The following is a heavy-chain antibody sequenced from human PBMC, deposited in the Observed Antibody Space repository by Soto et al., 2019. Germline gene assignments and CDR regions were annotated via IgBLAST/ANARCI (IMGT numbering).Heavy chain of an antibody. D-gene: IGHD1-20*01. CDR3: ARGITGTVTYYYGLDV. V-gene: IGHV1-69*13. CDR2: IIPIFGTA. CDR1: GGTFISYA. Sequence: ASVTVSCKASGGTFISYAISWVRQAPGQGLEWMGGIIPIFGTADYAQKFHGRVTITADESTSTAYMELSSLRSEDTAVYYCARGITGTVTYYYGLDVWGQGTTVTVSS. J-gene: IGHJ6*02.